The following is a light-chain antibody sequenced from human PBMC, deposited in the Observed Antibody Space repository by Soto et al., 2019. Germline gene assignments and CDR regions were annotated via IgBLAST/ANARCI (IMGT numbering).Light chain of an antibody. V-gene: IGKV3-15*01. CDR3: QQYNNWPPTWT. CDR1: QTIGSN. CDR2: DAS. J-gene: IGKJ1*01. Sequence: EIVMTQSPGTLSVSPGERATLSCRASQTIGSNLAWYQQKPGQPPRLLIYDASTRATDIPARFTGSGSGTEFTLTISSLQSEDFAVYYCQQYNNWPPTWTFGQGTKVDIK.